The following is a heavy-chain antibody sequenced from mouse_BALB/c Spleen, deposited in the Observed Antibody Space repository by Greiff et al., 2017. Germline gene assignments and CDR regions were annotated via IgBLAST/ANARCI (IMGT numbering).Heavy chain of an antibody. CDR2: ISTYYGDA. Sequence: QVHVKQSGAELVRPGVSVKISCKGSGYTFTDYAMHWVKQSHAKSLEWIGVISTYYGDASYNQKFKGKATMTVDKSSSTAYMELARLTSEDSAIYYCARPYYDYGDAMDYWGQGTSVTVSS. V-gene: IGHV1S137*01. CDR1: GYTFTDYA. J-gene: IGHJ4*01. CDR3: ARPYYDYGDAMDY. D-gene: IGHD2-4*01.